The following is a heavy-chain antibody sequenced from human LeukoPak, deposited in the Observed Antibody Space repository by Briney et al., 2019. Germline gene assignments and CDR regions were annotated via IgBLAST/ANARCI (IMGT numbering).Heavy chain of an antibody. Sequence: GGSLRLSCAASGFTFSSCVMSWVRQAPGKGLEWVSAISGCGGYTYYAASVKGRFTISRDNSKNTVYLQMNSLRAEDTAVYYCAKDGRFLRDGDYSWGQGTLVTVSS. CDR3: AKDGRFLRDGDYS. CDR1: GFTFSSCV. CDR2: ISGCGGYT. V-gene: IGHV3-23*01. D-gene: IGHD4-17*01. J-gene: IGHJ4*02.